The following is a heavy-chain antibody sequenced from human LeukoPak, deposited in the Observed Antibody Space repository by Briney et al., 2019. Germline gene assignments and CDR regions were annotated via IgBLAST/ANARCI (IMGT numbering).Heavy chain of an antibody. J-gene: IGHJ1*01. CDR3: ARGAATAEYFQH. D-gene: IGHD2-15*01. V-gene: IGHV1-18*01. CDR1: GYTFASYG. CDR2: ISAFNGNT. Sequence: ASVKVSCKASGYTFASYGVSWVRQAPGQGLEWMGWISAFNGNTNHAQKFQDRVTMTTDTSTSTAYMELRSLRSDDSAVYYCARGAATAEYFQHWGQGTLVTVSS.